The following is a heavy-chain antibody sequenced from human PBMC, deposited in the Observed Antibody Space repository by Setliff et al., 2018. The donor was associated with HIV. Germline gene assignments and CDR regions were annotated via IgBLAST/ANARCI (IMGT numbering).Heavy chain of an antibody. CDR1: GYTISTSG. D-gene: IGHD3-3*01. CDR3: ARVQHAVVYSFEWFLMDF. V-gene: IGHV1-18*01. J-gene: IGHJ4*02. CDR2: ISINNGNS. Sequence: AAVKVSCKASGYTISTSGISWVRQAPGQGLEWMGWISINNGNSNYGQQFQGRVTMTTDTSTNTAYMELRSLRSDDTAVYYCARVQHAVVYSFEWFLMDFWGQGTLVTVSS.